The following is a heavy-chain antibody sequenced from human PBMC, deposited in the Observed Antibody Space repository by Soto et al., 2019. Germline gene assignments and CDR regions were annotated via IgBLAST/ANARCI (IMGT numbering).Heavy chain of an antibody. V-gene: IGHV4-34*01. J-gene: IGHJ4*02. Sequence: SETLSFTCAVYGGSFSGYYWSWIRQPPGKGLEWIGEINHSGSTNYNPSLKSRVTISVDTSKNQFSLKLSSVTAADTAVYYCARAYYYGSGSYYNWGQGTLVTVSS. CDR2: INHSGST. D-gene: IGHD3-10*01. CDR3: ARAYYYGSGSYYN. CDR1: GGSFSGYY.